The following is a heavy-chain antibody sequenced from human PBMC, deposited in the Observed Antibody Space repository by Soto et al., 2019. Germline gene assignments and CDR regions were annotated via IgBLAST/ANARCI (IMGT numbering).Heavy chain of an antibody. D-gene: IGHD2-2*01. V-gene: IGHV1-3*01. CDR2: INAGNGST. J-gene: IGHJ5*02. Sequence: ASVKVSCKASGYIFARDAIHWVRQAPGHTSEWMGSINAGNGSTKYSQKFQGRLTIATDTYATTAYMELSSLKSEDTAVYYCVRWRGCDSSTCYFWLDPWGQGTLVTVSS. CDR1: GYIFARDA. CDR3: VRWRGCDSSTCYFWLDP.